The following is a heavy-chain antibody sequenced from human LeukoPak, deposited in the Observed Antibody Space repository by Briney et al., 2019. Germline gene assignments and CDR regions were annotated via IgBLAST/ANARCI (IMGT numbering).Heavy chain of an antibody. D-gene: IGHD6-13*01. V-gene: IGHV3-30*18. J-gene: IGHJ4*02. CDR1: GFTFGSYG. CDR2: ISYDGSNK. CDR3: ANLDSSSWDFDY. Sequence: PGGSLRLSCAASGFTFGSYGMHWVRQAPGKGLEWVAVISYDGSNKYYADSVKGRFTISRDNSKNALYLQMNSLRAEDTAVYYCANLDSSSWDFDYWGQGTLVTVSS.